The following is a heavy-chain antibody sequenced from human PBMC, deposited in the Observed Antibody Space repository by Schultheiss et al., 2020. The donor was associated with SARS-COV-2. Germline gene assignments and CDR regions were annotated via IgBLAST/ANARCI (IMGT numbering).Heavy chain of an antibody. CDR3: TAIGLDTAMVRDY. J-gene: IGHJ4*02. Sequence: GGSLRLSCAASGFTFSNAWMSWVRQAPGKGLEWVGRIKSKTDGGTTDYAAPVKGRFTISRDDSKNTLYLQMNSLKTEDTAVYYCTAIGLDTAMVRDYWGQGTLVTGSS. V-gene: IGHV3-15*01. D-gene: IGHD5-18*01. CDR1: GFTFSNAW. CDR2: IKSKTDGGTT.